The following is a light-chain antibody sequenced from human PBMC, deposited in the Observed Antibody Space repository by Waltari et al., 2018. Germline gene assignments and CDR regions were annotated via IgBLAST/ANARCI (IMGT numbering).Light chain of an antibody. J-gene: IGKJ1*01. V-gene: IGKV1-9*01. CDR2: AAS. CDR3: QQINSNQLT. Sequence: IQLTESPSSLSASVGDNATITSRASQGINNYLAWYQQKPGEAPKLLIYAASTLQSGVPSRSSSRGSGTDFTLTISSLQPKDFATYYCQQINSNQLTFGHGTKVEL. CDR1: QGINNY.